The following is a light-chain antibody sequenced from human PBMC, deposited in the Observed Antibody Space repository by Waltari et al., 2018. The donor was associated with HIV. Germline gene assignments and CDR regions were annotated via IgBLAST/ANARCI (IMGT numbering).Light chain of an antibody. CDR2: FGS. J-gene: IGKJ4*01. Sequence: DLVVTQYPLSLHVIRGEQASIPFRCRQSLLHSNGYSYLDWYLQKPGQSPQLLIYFGSNRASGVPDRFSGSGSGTDFTLKISRVEAEDAGMYYCMQGRQTPQVTFGGGTKVAIK. CDR1: QSLLHSNGYSY. V-gene: IGKV2-28*01. CDR3: MQGRQTPQVT.